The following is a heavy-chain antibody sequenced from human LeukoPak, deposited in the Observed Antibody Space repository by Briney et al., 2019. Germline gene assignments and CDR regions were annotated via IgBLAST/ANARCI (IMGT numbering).Heavy chain of an antibody. CDR3: ARVIRGRMPPSRRNYYGMDV. D-gene: IGHD3-10*01. V-gene: IGHV4-34*01. Sequence: SEALSLTCAVYGGSFSGYYWSWIRQPPGKGLEWIGEINHSGSTNYNPSLKSRVTISVDTSKNQFSLKLSSVTAADTAVYYCARVIRGRMPPSRRNYYGMDVWGQGTTVTVSS. J-gene: IGHJ6*02. CDR1: GGSFSGYY. CDR2: INHSGST.